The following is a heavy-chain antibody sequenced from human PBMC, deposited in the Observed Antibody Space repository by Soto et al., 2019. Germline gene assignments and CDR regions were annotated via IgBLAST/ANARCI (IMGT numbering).Heavy chain of an antibody. CDR2: TFSRGSA. D-gene: IGHD2-21*02. Sequence: PSETLSLTCTVSGDSIGNSHWSWIRQPPGKGLEWIGLTFSRGSATYNPSLKSRVTISVDTSKNQLSLKLRSVTAADTAVYYCARAHIMVVAGSTFDYWGHGTLVTVSS. V-gene: IGHV4-4*09. J-gene: IGHJ4*01. CDR3: ARAHIMVVAGSTFDY. CDR1: GDSIGNSH.